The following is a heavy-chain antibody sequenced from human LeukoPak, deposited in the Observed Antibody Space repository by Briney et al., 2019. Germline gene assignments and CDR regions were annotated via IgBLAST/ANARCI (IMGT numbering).Heavy chain of an antibody. Sequence: GGSLRLSCAASGFTFSSYSMNWVRQAPGKGLEWVSGVSGSGRSTYYADSVKGRFTISRDNSKNRLNLQMNSLRVEDTAVYYCAKASDSSGYYEGYFQNWGQGTLVTVSS. CDR2: VSGSGRST. V-gene: IGHV3-23*01. D-gene: IGHD3-22*01. J-gene: IGHJ1*01. CDR3: AKASDSSGYYEGYFQN. CDR1: GFTFSSYS.